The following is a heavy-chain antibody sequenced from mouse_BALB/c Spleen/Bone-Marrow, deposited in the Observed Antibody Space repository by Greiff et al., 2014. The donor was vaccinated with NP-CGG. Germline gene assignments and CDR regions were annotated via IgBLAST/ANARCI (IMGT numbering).Heavy chain of an antibody. CDR2: IDPETGGT. CDR1: GYKFTDYE. Sequence: QVQLKQSGAELVRPGASVTLSCKASGYKFTDYEMHWVKQTPVHGLEWIGSIDPETGGTAYNQNFKGKATLTADRSSTTAYMELRSLTSEDSAVYYFTREGIYFGYDVPMDYWGQGTSVTVSS. V-gene: IGHV1-15*01. D-gene: IGHD2-2*01. J-gene: IGHJ4*01. CDR3: TREGIYFGYDVPMDY.